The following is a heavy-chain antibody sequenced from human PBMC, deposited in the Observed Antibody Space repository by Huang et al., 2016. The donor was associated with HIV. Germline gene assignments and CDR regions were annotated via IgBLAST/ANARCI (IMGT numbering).Heavy chain of an antibody. Sequence: QLLLQESGPGLVKPSEALALTCAVSGGSIRSSDYHWGWIRQPPGKGLEWIGSIYFKGGTNERPPLKSRVTIAVNTSKNLFFLNLTSMTAADTAVYYCARHREGPVAYYSGWGSHLNYMDVWGRGRTVVVSS. CDR2: IYFKGGT. CDR1: GGSIRSSDYH. CDR3: ARHREGPVAYYSGWGSHLNYMDV. J-gene: IGHJ6*03. V-gene: IGHV4-39*01. D-gene: IGHD3-10*01.